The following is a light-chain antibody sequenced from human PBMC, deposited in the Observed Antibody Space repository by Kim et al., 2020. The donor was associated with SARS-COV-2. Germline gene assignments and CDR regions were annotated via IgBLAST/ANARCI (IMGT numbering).Light chain of an antibody. CDR3: SSHTTSRTRV. Sequence: GQSLTISCTGTSSDVGGYNYVSWYQQHPGKAPNLMIYDVSNRPSGVSDRFSGSKSGNTASLTISGLQAEDEADYYCSSHTTSRTRVFGGGTQLTVL. CDR2: DVS. V-gene: IGLV2-14*03. J-gene: IGLJ3*02. CDR1: SSDVGGYNY.